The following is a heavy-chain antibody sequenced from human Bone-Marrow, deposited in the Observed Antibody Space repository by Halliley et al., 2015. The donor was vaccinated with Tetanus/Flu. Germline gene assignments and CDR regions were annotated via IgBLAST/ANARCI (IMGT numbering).Heavy chain of an antibody. CDR2: IYYTGSI. J-gene: IGHJ5*02. CDR3: ARDRFYCGDTPCDTYWFDP. Sequence: IYYTGSIYYNPPLKSRVAISLDTSRNLFSLKLSFVTAADTAVYYCARDRFYCGDTPCDTYWFDPWGQGTLVTVSS. V-gene: IGHV4-30-4*05. D-gene: IGHD2-21*01.